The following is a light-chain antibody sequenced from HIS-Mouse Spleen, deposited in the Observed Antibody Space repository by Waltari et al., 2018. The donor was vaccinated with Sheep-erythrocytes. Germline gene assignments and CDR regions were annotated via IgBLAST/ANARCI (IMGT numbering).Light chain of an antibody. J-gene: IGLJ3*02. CDR1: SSNIGSNY. Sequence: QSVLTQPPSASGTPGQRVTISCSGSSSNIGSNYVYWHQQLPGTAPKLLIYRNNQRPSGVPDRFSGSKSGTSASLAISGLQSEDEADYYCAAWDDSLNGWVFGGGTKLTVL. V-gene: IGLV1-47*01. CDR2: RNN. CDR3: AAWDDSLNGWV.